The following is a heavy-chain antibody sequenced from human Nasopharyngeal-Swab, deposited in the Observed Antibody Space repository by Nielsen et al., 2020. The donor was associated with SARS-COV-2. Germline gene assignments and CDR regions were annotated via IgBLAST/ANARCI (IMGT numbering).Heavy chain of an antibody. J-gene: IGHJ4*02. CDR1: GFTFSPYW. CDR3: ARDESLDY. V-gene: IGHV3-7*01. Sequence: GGSLRLSCAASGFTFSPYWMTWVRQAPGKGLEWVANVKQDGTEKYFVDSVKGRFTISRDNAKNSLYLHMNSLRAEDTAVYYCARDESLDYWGQGTLVTVSS. D-gene: IGHD5/OR15-5a*01. CDR2: VKQDGTEK.